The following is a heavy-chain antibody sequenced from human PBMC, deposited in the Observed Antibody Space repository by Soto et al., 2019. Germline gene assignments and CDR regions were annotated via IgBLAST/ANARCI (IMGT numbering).Heavy chain of an antibody. CDR1: GGSISSYY. Sequence: QVQLQESGPGLVKPSETLSLTCTVSGGSISSYYWSWIRQPPGKGLEWIGYIDYSGSTNYNPSLQSRVTISVDTSKNQFSLKLSSVTAADTAVYYCARVDCRSTSCPFGGYFDYWGQGTLVTVSS. CDR2: IDYSGST. D-gene: IGHD2-2*01. CDR3: ARVDCRSTSCPFGGYFDY. V-gene: IGHV4-59*01. J-gene: IGHJ4*02.